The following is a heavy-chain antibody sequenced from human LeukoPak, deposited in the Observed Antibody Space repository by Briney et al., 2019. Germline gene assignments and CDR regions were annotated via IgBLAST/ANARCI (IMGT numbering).Heavy chain of an antibody. V-gene: IGHV4-4*07. Sequence: SETLSLTCTVSGGSISSYYWSWIRQPAGKGLEWIGRIYTIGSTNYNPSLKSRVTISVDTSKNQFSLKLTSVTAADTAVYYCARDRISINALDMWGQGTMVTVSS. CDR3: ARDRISINALDM. D-gene: IGHD1-14*01. CDR2: IYTIGST. J-gene: IGHJ3*02. CDR1: GGSISSYY.